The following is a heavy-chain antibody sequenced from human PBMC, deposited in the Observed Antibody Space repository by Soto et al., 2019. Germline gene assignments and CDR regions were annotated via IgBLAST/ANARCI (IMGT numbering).Heavy chain of an antibody. Sequence: QVQLQQWAAGLLKPSETLSLTCAVYGGSFSGYQWTWSRLTPGKGLDWFGAINDSGNINYNPSLTRGVSKLVDTRKKQITLKLSSVTDADTAVYYCARGLILWFGELSRRGGYYYYMDVWGKGTTVTVSS. CDR3: ARGLILWFGELSRRGGYYYYMDV. D-gene: IGHD3-10*01. J-gene: IGHJ6*03. V-gene: IGHV4-34*01. CDR2: INDSGNI. CDR1: GGSFSGYQ.